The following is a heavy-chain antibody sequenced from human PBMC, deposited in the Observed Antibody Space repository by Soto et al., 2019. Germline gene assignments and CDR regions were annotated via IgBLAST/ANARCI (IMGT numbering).Heavy chain of an antibody. V-gene: IGHV1-18*01. D-gene: IGHD2-15*01. CDR3: ARHTRDIVVVVAATHHDAFDI. J-gene: IGHJ3*02. CDR1: GYTFTSYG. CDR2: ISAYNGNT. Sequence: GASVKVSCKASGYTFTSYGISGVRQAPGQGLEWMGWISAYNGNTNYAQKLQGRVTMTTDTSTSTAYMELRSLRSDDTAVYYCARHTRDIVVVVAATHHDAFDIWGQGTMVTVSS.